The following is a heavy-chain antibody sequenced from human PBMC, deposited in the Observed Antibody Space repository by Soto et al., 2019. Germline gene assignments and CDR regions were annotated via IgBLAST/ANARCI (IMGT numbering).Heavy chain of an antibody. D-gene: IGHD1-1*01. J-gene: IGHJ5*01. CDR2: VHISGHS. Sequence: PSETLSLTCTLSGGSVRAPDWWNWVRQSPDKGLGWIAEVHISGHSNYNPSLRSRVSVSIDSSKNQFYLNLNSVTAADTAIYYCARVRQGCSANNCYFDPWGQGTQVTVS. CDR1: GGSVRAPDW. CDR3: ARVRQGCSANNCYFDP. V-gene: IGHV4-4*02.